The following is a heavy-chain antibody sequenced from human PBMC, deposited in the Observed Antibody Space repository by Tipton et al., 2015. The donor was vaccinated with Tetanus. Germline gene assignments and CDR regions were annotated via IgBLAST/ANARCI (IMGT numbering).Heavy chain of an antibody. CDR3: ARGGGDTARGGCFDY. V-gene: IGHV4-31*03. CDR1: GASINAGGYL. Sequence: TLSLTCNLSGASINAGGYLWTWVRQHPGKGLEWIGNIYYDTARTSHFPSLASRVSISVDASKNQFSLKVNSVTAADTALYYCARGGGDTARGGCFDYWGQGSLVTVSS. D-gene: IGHD5-18*01. CDR2: IYYDTART. J-gene: IGHJ4*02.